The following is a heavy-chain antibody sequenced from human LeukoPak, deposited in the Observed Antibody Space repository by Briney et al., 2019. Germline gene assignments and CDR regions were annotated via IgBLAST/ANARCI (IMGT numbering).Heavy chain of an antibody. CDR1: GYSFPNYW. CDR2: IYPGDSHT. D-gene: IGHD2-2*02. Sequence: GESLQISCKGSGYSFPNYWIGWVRQMPGKGLEWMGIIYPGDSHTRYSPSFQDQVTISVDKSISTAYLQWSSLKASDTAMYYCARGPYAYTSSATLGSYNWFDPWGQGSLVTVSS. J-gene: IGHJ5*02. V-gene: IGHV5-51*01. CDR3: ARGPYAYTSSATLGSYNWFDP.